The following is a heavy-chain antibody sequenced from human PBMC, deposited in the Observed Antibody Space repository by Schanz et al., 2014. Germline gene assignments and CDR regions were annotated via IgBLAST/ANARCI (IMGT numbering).Heavy chain of an antibody. V-gene: IGHV3-9*01. CDR2: ISWNSGSV. D-gene: IGHD4-4*01. CDR1: GFTFDNYA. Sequence: EVQLVESGGGLVQPGRSLRLSCAASGFTFDNYAMHWVRQAPGKGLEWVSSISWNSGSVAYADSVKGRFTISRDDAKNSLYLQMNSLRAEDTAWYYCAKDRQTTVNRVGCYYGMDVWGQGTTVTVSS. J-gene: IGHJ6*02. CDR3: AKDRQTTVNRVGCYYGMDV.